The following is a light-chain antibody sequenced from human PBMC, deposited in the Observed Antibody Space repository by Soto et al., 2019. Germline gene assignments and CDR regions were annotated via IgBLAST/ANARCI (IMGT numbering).Light chain of an antibody. CDR2: AAS. CDR1: QGISSY. J-gene: IGKJ2*01. Sequence: DIQLTQSPSFLSASVGDRVTITCRASQGISSYLAWYQQKPGKAPKLLIYAASTLQSGVPSRFSCRGAGTEFTLTISSLQPEDCATYYCQQFNSYLYTFGQGTKLEIK. CDR3: QQFNSYLYT. V-gene: IGKV1-9*01.